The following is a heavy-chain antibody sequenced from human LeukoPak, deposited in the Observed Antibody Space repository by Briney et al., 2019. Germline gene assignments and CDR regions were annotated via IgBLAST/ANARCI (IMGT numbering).Heavy chain of an antibody. Sequence: GGSLRLSCGASGFTFSNYGMLWVRQAPGKGLEWVAFIRYDGNNKLYADSMKGRFTISRDNSKNTLYLHINSLRAEDTAVYYCVKDNPLDYWGQETLVIVSS. D-gene: IGHD1-14*01. CDR1: GFTFSNYG. CDR3: VKDNPLDY. V-gene: IGHV3-30*02. CDR2: IRYDGNNK. J-gene: IGHJ4*02.